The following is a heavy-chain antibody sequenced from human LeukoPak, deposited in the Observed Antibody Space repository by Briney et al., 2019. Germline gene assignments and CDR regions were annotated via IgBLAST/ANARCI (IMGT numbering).Heavy chain of an antibody. D-gene: IGHD1-26*01. CDR2: ISSSSSYI. J-gene: IGHJ4*02. CDR3: APSGDPEGGDY. Sequence: GGSLRLSCAASGFTFSSYEMNWVRQAPGKGLEWVSSISSSSSYIYYADSVKGRFTISRDNAKNSLYLQMNSLRAEDTAVYYCAPSGDPEGGDYWGQGTLVTVSS. V-gene: IGHV3-21*01. CDR1: GFTFSSYE.